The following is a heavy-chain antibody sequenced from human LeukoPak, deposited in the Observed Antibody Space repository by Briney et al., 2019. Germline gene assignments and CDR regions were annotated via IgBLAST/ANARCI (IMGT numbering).Heavy chain of an antibody. CDR2: ISAYNGNT. D-gene: IGHD3-10*01. J-gene: IGHJ5*02. CDR1: GYTFTSHG. Sequence: ASVKVSCKASGYTFTSHGISWVRQAPGQGLEWMGWISAYNGNTNYAQKLQGRVTTTTDTSTSTAYMELRSLRSDDTAVYYCARDRLLWFGELHWFDPWGQGTLVTVSS. V-gene: IGHV1-18*01. CDR3: ARDRLLWFGELHWFDP.